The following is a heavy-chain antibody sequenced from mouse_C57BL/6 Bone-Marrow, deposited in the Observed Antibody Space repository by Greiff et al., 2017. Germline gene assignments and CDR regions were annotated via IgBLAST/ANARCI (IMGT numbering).Heavy chain of an antibody. D-gene: IGHD2-3*01. J-gene: IGHJ3*01. V-gene: IGHV14-4*01. Sequence: VQLQQSGAELVRPGASLTLSCTASGFNITDDYMPWVKQMPEQGLEWIGWIDPENGDTEYASKFQGKATITADPSSNTAYLQLSSLRSEDNAVYYCTPKGRVYDGYYPLAYGGQGTLVTVSA. CDR2: IDPENGDT. CDR1: GFNITDDY. CDR3: TPKGRVYDGYYPLAY.